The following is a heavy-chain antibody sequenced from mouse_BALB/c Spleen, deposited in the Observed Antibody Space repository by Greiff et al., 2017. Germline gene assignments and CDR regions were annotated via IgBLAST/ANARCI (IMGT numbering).Heavy chain of an antibody. CDR2: INPGSGGT. CDR3: ARSGNFITTEVYFDY. V-gene: IGHV1-54*01. J-gene: IGHJ2*01. D-gene: IGHD1-1*01. Sequence: QVQLKESGAELVRPGTSVKVSCKASGYAFTNYLIEWVKQRPGQGLEWIGVINPGSGGTNYNEKFKGKATLTADKSSSTAYMQLSSLTSDDSAVYFCARSGNFITTEVYFDYWGQGTTLTVSS. CDR1: GYAFTNYL.